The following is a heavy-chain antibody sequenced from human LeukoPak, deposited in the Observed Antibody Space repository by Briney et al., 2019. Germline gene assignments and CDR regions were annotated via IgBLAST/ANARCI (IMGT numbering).Heavy chain of an antibody. D-gene: IGHD1-26*01. CDR2: IYSGGST. V-gene: IGHV3-66*01. J-gene: IGHJ4*02. CDR3: ARSSGSYLIFDY. Sequence: GGSLRLSCAASGFTVSGNYMSWVRQAPGKGLEWVSVIYSGGSTYYADSVKGRFTISRDSSNNMLYLQMNSLRAEDTAVYYCARSSGSYLIFDYWGQGTLVTVSS. CDR1: GFTVSGNY.